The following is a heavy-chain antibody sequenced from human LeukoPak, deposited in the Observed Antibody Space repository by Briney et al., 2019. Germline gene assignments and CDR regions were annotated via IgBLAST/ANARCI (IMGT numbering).Heavy chain of an antibody. CDR1: GFTFSSYS. D-gene: IGHD4-11*01. J-gene: IGHJ4*02. Sequence: GGSLRLSCAASGFTFSSYSMNWVRQAPGKGLEWVAFIRYDGSNKYYADSVKGRFTISRDNSKNTLYLQMNSLRAEDTAVYYCAKDPMVSNYYFDYWGQGTLVTVSS. CDR2: IRYDGSNK. V-gene: IGHV3-30*02. CDR3: AKDPMVSNYYFDY.